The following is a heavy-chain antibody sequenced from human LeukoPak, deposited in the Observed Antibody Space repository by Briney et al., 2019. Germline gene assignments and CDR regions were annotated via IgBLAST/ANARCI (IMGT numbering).Heavy chain of an antibody. Sequence: ASETLSLTCAVYGGSFSGYYWSWIRQPPGKGLEWIGEINHSGSTNYNPSLTSRITMSVDTSKNQFSLKLNSVTAADTAVYYCAKTSTGWYTEYNWFDPWGQGTLVTVSS. CDR3: AKTSTGWYTEYNWFDP. CDR2: INHSGST. D-gene: IGHD6-19*01. CDR1: GGSFSGYY. J-gene: IGHJ5*02. V-gene: IGHV4-34*01.